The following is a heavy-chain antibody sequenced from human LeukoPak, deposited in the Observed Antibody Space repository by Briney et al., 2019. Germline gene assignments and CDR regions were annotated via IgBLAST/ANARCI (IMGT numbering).Heavy chain of an antibody. CDR1: GGSFIGYH. CDR2: INHRGGT. V-gene: IGHV4-34*01. D-gene: IGHD4-23*01. J-gene: IGHJ4*02. CDR3: ARDPTTEETGPYYFDD. Sequence: SETLSLTCAVSGGSFIGYHWNWIRQSPGKGLEWIAEINHRGGTNYNPSLKSRVTISIDTSKNQFSLNLRSVTAADTAVYYCARDPTTEETGPYYFDDWGQGTLVTVSS.